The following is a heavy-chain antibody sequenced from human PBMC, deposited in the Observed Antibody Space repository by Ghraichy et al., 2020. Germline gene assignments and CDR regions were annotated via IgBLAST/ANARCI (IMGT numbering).Heavy chain of an antibody. Sequence: SETLSLTCAVSGGSLINYFWGWIRQPPGKGLEWIGEITQSGSTSYHPALESRVTISVDPSKNQFSLNLNSVTAADTAVYFCARRFMHNWNYATFDVWGQGTFVSVSS. CDR3: ARRFMHNWNYATFDV. J-gene: IGHJ3*01. D-gene: IGHD1-7*01. CDR2: ITQSGST. CDR1: GGSLINYF. V-gene: IGHV4-34*01.